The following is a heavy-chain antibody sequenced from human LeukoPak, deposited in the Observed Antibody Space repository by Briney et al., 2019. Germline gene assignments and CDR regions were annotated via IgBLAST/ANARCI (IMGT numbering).Heavy chain of an antibody. CDR3: ARGGSDVDTAMAPFDY. CDR1: GFTFSSYA. J-gene: IGHJ4*02. Sequence: GGSLRLSCAASGFTFSSYAMHWVRQAPGKGLEWVAVISYDGSNKYYADSVKGRFTISRDNSKNTLYLQMNSLRAEDTAVYYCARGGSDVDTAMAPFDYWGQGTLVTVSS. V-gene: IGHV3-30*04. D-gene: IGHD5-18*01. CDR2: ISYDGSNK.